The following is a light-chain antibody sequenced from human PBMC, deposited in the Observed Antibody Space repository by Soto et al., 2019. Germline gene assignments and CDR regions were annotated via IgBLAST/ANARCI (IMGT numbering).Light chain of an antibody. V-gene: IGKV3D-20*02. CDR2: GAS. J-gene: IGKJ5*01. Sequence: EIVLTQSPGTLSLSPGDRATLSCRASHTVSNNYLAWCQQKPGQAPRVIMYGASRRATGIPDRFSGGGSGTDFTLTISRLEPEDFSVYYCQQRYNWPITFGQGTRLEIK. CDR3: QQRYNWPIT. CDR1: HTVSNNY.